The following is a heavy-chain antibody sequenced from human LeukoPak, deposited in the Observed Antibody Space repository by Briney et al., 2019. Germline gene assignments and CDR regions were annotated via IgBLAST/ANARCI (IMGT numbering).Heavy chain of an antibody. J-gene: IGHJ4*02. V-gene: IGHV1-18*01. CDR1: GYTFTSYG. CDR2: ISAYNGNT. D-gene: IGHD3-22*01. CDR3: ARDAPNYYDSSGYHLPRFDY. Sequence: ASVKVSCKASGYTFTSYGISWVRQAPGQGLEWMGWISAYNGNTNYAQKLQGGVTMTTDTSTSTAYMELRSLRSDDTAVYYCARDAPNYYDSSGYHLPRFDYWGQGTLVTVSS.